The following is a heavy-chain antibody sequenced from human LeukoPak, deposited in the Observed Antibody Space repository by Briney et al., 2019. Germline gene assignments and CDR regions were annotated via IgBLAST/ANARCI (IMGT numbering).Heavy chain of an antibody. D-gene: IGHD3-3*01. Sequence: GGSLRLSCAASGFTFSSYWMSWVRQAPGKGLEWVANIKQDGSEKYYVDSVKGRFTISRDNAKNSLYLQMNSLRAEDTAVYYCARDNSIDYDFWSGYSSPNNWFDPWGQGTLVTVSS. J-gene: IGHJ5*02. V-gene: IGHV3-7*03. CDR2: IKQDGSEK. CDR1: GFTFSSYW. CDR3: ARDNSIDYDFWSGYSSPNNWFDP.